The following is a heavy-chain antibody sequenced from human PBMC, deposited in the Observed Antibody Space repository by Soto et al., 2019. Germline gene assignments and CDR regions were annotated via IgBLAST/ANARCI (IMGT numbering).Heavy chain of an antibody. V-gene: IGHV3-23*01. CDR3: TKGTAVVIPVPLDY. D-gene: IGHD2-21*01. CDR1: GFTFNNYA. CDR2: ISGSGGIT. J-gene: IGHJ4*02. Sequence: EVQLLESGGGLVQPGGSLRLSCAASGFTFNNYALSWVRQAPGKGLEWVSSISGSGGITNDADSVKGRFTISRDNSKNTLYLQMNSLRVEDTALYYCTKGTAVVIPVPLDYWGQGTLVTVSS.